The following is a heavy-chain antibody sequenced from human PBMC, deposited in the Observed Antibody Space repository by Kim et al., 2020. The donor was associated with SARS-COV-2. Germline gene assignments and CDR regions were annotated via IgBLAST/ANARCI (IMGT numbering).Heavy chain of an antibody. D-gene: IGHD3-10*01. CDR1: GGSISSGGYY. CDR2: IYYSGST. CDR3: ASLLWFGSYYFDY. J-gene: IGHJ4*02. Sequence: SETLSLTCTVSGGSISSGGYYWSWIRQHPGKGLEWIGYIYYSGSTYYNPSLKSRVTISVDTSKNQFSLKLSSVTAADTAVYYCASLLWFGSYYFDYWGQGNLVTVSS. V-gene: IGHV4-31*03.